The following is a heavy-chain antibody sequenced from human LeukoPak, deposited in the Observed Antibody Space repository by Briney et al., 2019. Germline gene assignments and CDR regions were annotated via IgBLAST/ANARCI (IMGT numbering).Heavy chain of an antibody. CDR2: VNPSGGST. Sequence: ASVKVSCKSSGYTFTSYYMHWVRQAPGQGLEWMGIVNPSGGSTSYAQNFQGRVTMTRDTSTSTVYMELGSLRSDDTAVYYCARDPSSLDNSGPYYFDYWGQGTLVTVSS. V-gene: IGHV1-46*01. J-gene: IGHJ4*02. CDR1: GYTFTSYY. CDR3: ARDPSSLDNSGPYYFDY. D-gene: IGHD3-22*01.